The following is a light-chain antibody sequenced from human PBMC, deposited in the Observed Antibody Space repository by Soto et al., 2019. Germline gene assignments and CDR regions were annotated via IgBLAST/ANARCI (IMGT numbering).Light chain of an antibody. Sequence: DIQLTQSPSFLSASVGDRVTITCRASQGLSNYLAWYQQKPGKVPKLLIYAASTLQSGVPSRFSGSGFGTEFTLTISSLQSEDFSTYYCQQINTYPITFCQGTRLEIK. V-gene: IGKV1-9*01. J-gene: IGKJ5*01. CDR1: QGLSNY. CDR2: AAS. CDR3: QQINTYPIT.